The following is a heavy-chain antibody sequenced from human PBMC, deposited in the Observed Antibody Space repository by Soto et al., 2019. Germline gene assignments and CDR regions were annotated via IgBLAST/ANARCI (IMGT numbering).Heavy chain of an antibody. CDR3: TTATTHYYYYGMDV. CDR1: GFTFSNAW. CDR2: IKSKTDGGTT. Sequence: EVQLVESGGGLVKPGGSLRLSCAASGFTFSNAWMSWVRQAPGKGLEWVGRIKSKTDGGTTDYAAPVKGRFTISGDDSKNTLYLQMNSLKTEDTAVYYCTTATTHYYYYGMDVWGQGTTVTVSS. J-gene: IGHJ6*02. V-gene: IGHV3-15*01. D-gene: IGHD1-7*01.